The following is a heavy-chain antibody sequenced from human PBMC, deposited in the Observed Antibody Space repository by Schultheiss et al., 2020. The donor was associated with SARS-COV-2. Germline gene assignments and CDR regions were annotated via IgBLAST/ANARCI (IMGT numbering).Heavy chain of an antibody. V-gene: IGHV3-21*01. CDR2: ISSSSSYI. CDR1: GFTFSSYS. J-gene: IGHJ4*02. D-gene: IGHD4-17*01. Sequence: GGSLRLSCAASGFTFSSYSMNWVRQAPGKGLEWVSSISSSSSYIYYADSVKGRFTISRDNAKNSLYLQMNSLRAEDTAVYYCARSTTAVEDYFDYWGQGTLVTVSS. CDR3: ARSTTAVEDYFDY.